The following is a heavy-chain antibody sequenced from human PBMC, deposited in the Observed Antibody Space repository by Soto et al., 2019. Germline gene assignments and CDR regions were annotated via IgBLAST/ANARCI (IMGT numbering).Heavy chain of an antibody. Sequence: PGGSLRLSCAASGFTFSSYAMHWVRQAPGKGLEWVAVISYDGSNKYYADSVKGRFTISRDNSKNTLYLQMNSLRAEDTAVYYCASWGLVSGWYFDYWGQGTLVTVSS. J-gene: IGHJ4*02. CDR3: ASWGLVSGWYFDY. D-gene: IGHD6-19*01. V-gene: IGHV3-30-3*01. CDR1: GFTFSSYA. CDR2: ISYDGSNK.